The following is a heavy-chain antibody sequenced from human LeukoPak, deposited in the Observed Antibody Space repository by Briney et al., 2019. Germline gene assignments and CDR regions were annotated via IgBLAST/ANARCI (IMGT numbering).Heavy chain of an antibody. CDR3: AKDQVSGLAPYYFDY. J-gene: IGHJ4*02. V-gene: IGHV3-23*01. CDR1: GFTFSSYA. D-gene: IGHD5-12*01. Sequence: GSLRLSCAASGFTFSSYAMSWVRQAPGKGLEWVSAISGSGGSTYYADSVKGRFTISRDNSKNTLYMQMNSLRAEDTAVYYCAKDQVSGLAPYYFDYWGQGTLVTVSS. CDR2: ISGSGGST.